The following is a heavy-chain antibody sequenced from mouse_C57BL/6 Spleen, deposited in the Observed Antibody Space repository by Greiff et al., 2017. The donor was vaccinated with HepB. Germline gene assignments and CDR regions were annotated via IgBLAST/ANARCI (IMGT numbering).Heavy chain of an antibody. J-gene: IGHJ4*01. CDR1: GFTFSDYG. D-gene: IGHD2-12*01. CDR3: ASPLRPHYYAMDY. CDR2: ISSGSSTI. Sequence: EVQRVESGGGLVKPGGSLKLSCAASGFTFSDYGMHWVRQAPEKGLEWVAYISSGSSTIYYADTVKGRFTISRDNAKNTLFLQMTSLRSEDTAMYYCASPLRPHYYAMDYWGQGTSVTVSS. V-gene: IGHV5-17*01.